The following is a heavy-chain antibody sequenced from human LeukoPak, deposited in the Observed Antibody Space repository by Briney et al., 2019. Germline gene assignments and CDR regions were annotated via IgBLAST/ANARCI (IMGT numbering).Heavy chain of an antibody. V-gene: IGHV4-38-2*01. CDR2: VSHTGST. CDR3: ARGGRLQVAASYFDN. J-gene: IGHJ4*02. D-gene: IGHD4-11*01. Sequence: PSETLSLTCAVSGVSFDDYSWAWIRQPPGKGLEWIGTVSHTGSTYQNPSLKSRVTLSLDTSKNHFSLNLNSVTAADTAVYFCARGGRLQVAASYFDNWGQGTLVTVFS. CDR1: GVSFDDYS.